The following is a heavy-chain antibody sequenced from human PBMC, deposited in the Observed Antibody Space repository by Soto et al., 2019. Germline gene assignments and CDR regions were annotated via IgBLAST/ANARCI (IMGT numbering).Heavy chain of an antibody. CDR2: TSNSGST. V-gene: IGHV4-31*01. D-gene: IGHD2-2*01. J-gene: IGHJ4*02. Sequence: QVQLQESGPGLVKPSQTLSLTCTVSGGSITSSGYYWSRIRQHPGEGLEWIGFTSNSGSTAYNPSLKSPVTISVDTPSNQFSLNLKSVIAADTAVYYCARGGGSTKVEYWGQGTLVTVSP. CDR1: GGSITSSGYY. CDR3: ARGGGSTKVEY.